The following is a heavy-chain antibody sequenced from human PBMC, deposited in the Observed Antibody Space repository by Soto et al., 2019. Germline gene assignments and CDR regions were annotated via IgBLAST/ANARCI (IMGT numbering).Heavy chain of an antibody. CDR1: NGSISPNY. J-gene: IGHJ1*01. Sequence: QVQLQESGPALVKPSETLSLTCTVSNGSISPNYWSWIRQPPGKGLEWIGYIYYAGTTTYNPSLHSRVSISVDTSKNEVSLKLTSVTAADTAVYFCARLGAYYQAMDSWGQGTLVTVSS. CDR2: IYYAGTT. D-gene: IGHD3-22*01. V-gene: IGHV4-59*08. CDR3: ARLGAYYQAMDS.